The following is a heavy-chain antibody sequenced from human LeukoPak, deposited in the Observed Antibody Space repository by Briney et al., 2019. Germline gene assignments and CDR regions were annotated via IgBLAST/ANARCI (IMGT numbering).Heavy chain of an antibody. D-gene: IGHD2-2*02. CDR3: ARVTGVPAAIRGGFDY. CDR2: IKQDGSEK. Sequence: PGGSLRLSCAASGFTFSSYWMSWVRQAPGKGLEWVANIKQDGSEKYYVDSVKGRFTISRDNAKDSLYLQMNSLTAEDTAVYYWARVTGVPAAIRGGFDYWGQGTLVTASS. V-gene: IGHV3-7*01. J-gene: IGHJ4*02. CDR1: GFTFSSYW.